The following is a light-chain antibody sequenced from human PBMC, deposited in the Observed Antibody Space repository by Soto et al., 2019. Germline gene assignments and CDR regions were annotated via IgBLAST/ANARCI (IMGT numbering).Light chain of an antibody. CDR2: GAS. CDR1: QSVSSSY. J-gene: IGKJ1*01. Sequence: EIVLTQSPGTLSLSAGERGTLYCRASQSVSSSYLAWYQQKPGQAPRLVIYGASTRATGIPARFSGSGSGTEFTLTISSLQSEDFAVYYCQQYSNWPPGTFGQGTKVDIK. CDR3: QQYSNWPPGT. V-gene: IGKV3-15*01.